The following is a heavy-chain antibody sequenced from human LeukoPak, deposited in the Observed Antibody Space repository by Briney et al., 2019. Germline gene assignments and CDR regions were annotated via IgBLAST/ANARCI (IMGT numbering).Heavy chain of an antibody. D-gene: IGHD6-13*01. CDR1: GGSISSGDYY. Sequence: PSETLSLTCTVSGGSISSGDYYWSWIRQPPGKGLEWIGYIYYSGSTYYNPSLKSRVTISVDTSKNQFSLKLSSVTAADTAVYYCARAYTASYSSSWWGEYYFDYWGQGTLVTVSS. V-gene: IGHV4-30-4*01. J-gene: IGHJ4*02. CDR2: IYYSGST. CDR3: ARAYTASYSSSWWGEYYFDY.